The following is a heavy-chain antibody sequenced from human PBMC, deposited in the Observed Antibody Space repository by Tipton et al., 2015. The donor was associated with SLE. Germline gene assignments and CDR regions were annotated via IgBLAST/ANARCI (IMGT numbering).Heavy chain of an antibody. J-gene: IGHJ3*02. CDR1: GGSVSSGNYY. CDR3: ARHDRGRNAYDM. Sequence: LRLSCTVSGGSVSSGNYYWSWIRQSAGKGLEWIGSGSHNGHTYYHSSFESRVAISADTSNNQVSLKVTSVTAADTAIYFCARHDRGRNAYDMWGQGTMVIVSS. V-gene: IGHV4-39*01. CDR2: GSHNGHT. D-gene: IGHD3-16*02.